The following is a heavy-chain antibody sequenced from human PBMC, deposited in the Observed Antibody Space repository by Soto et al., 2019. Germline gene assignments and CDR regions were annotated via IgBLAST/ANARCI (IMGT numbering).Heavy chain of an antibody. CDR2: IVARGITT. CDR1: GLTFSGYS. V-gene: IGHV3-23*01. D-gene: IGHD6-13*01. J-gene: IGHJ2*01. Sequence: EVQLLESGGALVQPGGSLRLACATSGLTFSGYSMGWVRQAPGKGLEWVSSIVARGITTYYADSVKGRFTISRDNSKNTLYLQMSSLRDEYTAVYYCAKDLRGPEAGTWYFDLWGRGTLVTVSS. CDR3: AKDLRGPEAGTWYFDL.